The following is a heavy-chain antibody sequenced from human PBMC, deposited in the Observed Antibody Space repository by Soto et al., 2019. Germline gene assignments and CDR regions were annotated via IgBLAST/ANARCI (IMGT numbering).Heavy chain of an antibody. CDR1: GFTFSSYA. CDR2: ISYDGSNK. J-gene: IGHJ6*02. V-gene: IGHV3-30-3*01. Sequence: QVQLVESGGGVVQPGRSLRLSCAASGFTFSSYAMHWVRQAPGKGLEWVAVISYDGSNKYYADSVKGRFTISRDNSKNTLYLQMNSLRAEDTAVYYCARFQYGDYPGFGMDVWGQGTTVTVSS. D-gene: IGHD4-17*01. CDR3: ARFQYGDYPGFGMDV.